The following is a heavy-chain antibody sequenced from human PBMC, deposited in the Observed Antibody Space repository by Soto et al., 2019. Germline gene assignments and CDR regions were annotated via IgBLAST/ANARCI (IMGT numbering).Heavy chain of an antibody. Sequence: ASVKVSCKASGYTFTSYYMHWVRQATGQGLEWMGWMNPNSGNTGYAQKFQGRVTMTRNTSISTAYMELSSLRSEDTAVYYCARGNYGDYSDYWGQGTLVTVSS. D-gene: IGHD4-17*01. CDR3: ARGNYGDYSDY. CDR1: GYTFTSYY. J-gene: IGHJ4*02. CDR2: MNPNSGNT. V-gene: IGHV1-8*02.